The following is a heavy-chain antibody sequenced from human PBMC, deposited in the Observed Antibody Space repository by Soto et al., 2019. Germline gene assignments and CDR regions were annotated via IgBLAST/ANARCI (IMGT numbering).Heavy chain of an antibody. CDR2: ISSRSSYI. CDR3: ASWPDAFDI. Sequence: EVQLVESGGGLVKPGGSLRLSCAASGFTFSSYSMNWVRQAPGKGLEWVSSISSRSSYIYYADSVKGRVTISRDNAKNSLYLQMNCLRAEDTAVYYCASWPDAFDIWGQGTMVTVSS. V-gene: IGHV3-21*01. CDR1: GFTFSSYS. J-gene: IGHJ3*02.